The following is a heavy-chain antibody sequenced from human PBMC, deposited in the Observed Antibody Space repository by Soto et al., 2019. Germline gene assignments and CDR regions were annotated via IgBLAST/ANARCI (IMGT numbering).Heavy chain of an antibody. Sequence: QVQLQQWGAGLLKPSETVSLTCAVYGGSFSNNYWSWIRQPPGKGLEWIGEINHSGSSNHNPSLKSRVTISVDTSRNQLSLKLSSVTAAATAVYYCARGREGYSSSWYVDWGQGTLVTVSS. D-gene: IGHD6-13*01. J-gene: IGHJ4*02. CDR2: INHSGSS. CDR1: GGSFSNNY. V-gene: IGHV4-34*01. CDR3: ARGREGYSSSWYVD.